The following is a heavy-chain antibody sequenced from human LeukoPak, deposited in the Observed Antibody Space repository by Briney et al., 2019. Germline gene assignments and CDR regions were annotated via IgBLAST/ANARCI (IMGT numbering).Heavy chain of an antibody. CDR3: ARMTDYGNYYYYYMDV. CDR2: IYTSGST. J-gene: IGHJ6*03. Sequence: SETLSLTCTASGGSISSYYWSWIRQPAGKGLEWIGRIYTSGSTNYNPSLKSRVTMSIDTSKNQFSLKLSSVTAADTAIYYCARMTDYGNYYYYYMDVWGKGTTVTVSS. CDR1: GGSISSYY. V-gene: IGHV4-4*07. D-gene: IGHD4-17*01.